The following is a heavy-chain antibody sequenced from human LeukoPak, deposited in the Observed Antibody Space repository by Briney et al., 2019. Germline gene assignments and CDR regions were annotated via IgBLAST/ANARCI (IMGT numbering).Heavy chain of an antibody. Sequence: PETLSLTCAVYGGSFSGYYWSWIRQPPGKGLEWIGEINHSGSTNYNPSLKSRVTISVDTSKNQFSLKLSSVTAADTAVYYCAREGGYVWGSYRNSKYDYWGQGTLVTVSS. V-gene: IGHV4-34*01. D-gene: IGHD3-16*02. CDR3: AREGGYVWGSYRNSKYDY. CDR2: INHSGST. CDR1: GGSFSGYY. J-gene: IGHJ4*02.